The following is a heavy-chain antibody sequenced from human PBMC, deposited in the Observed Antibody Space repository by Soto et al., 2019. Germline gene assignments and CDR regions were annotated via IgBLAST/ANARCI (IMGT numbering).Heavy chain of an antibody. CDR3: ARDGPSDAFDI. J-gene: IGHJ3*02. CDR2: IYYSGST. CDR1: GGSISSGGYY. Sequence: SETLSLTCTVSGGSISSGGYYWSWIRQHPGKGLEWIGYIYYSGSTYYNPSLKSRVTISVDTSKNQFSLKLSSVTAADTAVYYCARDGPSDAFDIWGQGTMVTVSS. V-gene: IGHV4-31*03.